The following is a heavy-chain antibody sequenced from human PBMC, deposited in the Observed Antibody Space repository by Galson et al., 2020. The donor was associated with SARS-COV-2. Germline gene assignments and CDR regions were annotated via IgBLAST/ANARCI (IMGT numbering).Heavy chain of an antibody. V-gene: IGHV3-30*18. CDR1: GFTFSGYG. J-gene: IGHJ4*02. Sequence: TAGSLSLTCAASGFTFSGYGLHWVRQAPAKGLEWVTFISYDGNNNYYANSAKGRFTISRDNSKNTLFLQMNSLTAAETALYYCTKGRELDDGTDPIDHWGQGTLVTVSS. CDR2: ISYDGNNN. CDR3: TKGRELDDGTDPIDH. D-gene: IGHD4-17*01.